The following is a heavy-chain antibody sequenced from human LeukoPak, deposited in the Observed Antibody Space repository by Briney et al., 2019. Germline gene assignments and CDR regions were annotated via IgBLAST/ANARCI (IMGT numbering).Heavy chain of an antibody. CDR1: GGTFSSYA. D-gene: IGHD5-12*01. Sequence: ASVKVSCKASGGTFSSYAISWVRQATGQGLEWMGWMNPNSGNTGYAQKFQGRVTMTRNTSISTAYMELGSLRSEDTAVYYCASGARWLPTSWGQGTLVTVSS. J-gene: IGHJ5*02. CDR3: ASGARWLPTS. V-gene: IGHV1-8*02. CDR2: MNPNSGNT.